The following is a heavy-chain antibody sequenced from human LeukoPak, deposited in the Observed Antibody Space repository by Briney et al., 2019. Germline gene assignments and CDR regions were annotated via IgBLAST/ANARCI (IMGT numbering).Heavy chain of an antibody. CDR1: GGSITSGSYY. J-gene: IGHJ5*02. CDR2: IYTSGGT. CDR3: ARGAHDNWFDP. D-gene: IGHD1-26*01. V-gene: IGHV4-61*02. Sequence: PSQTLSLTCTVSGGSITSGSYYWSCIRQPAGKGLEWIGRIYTSGGTNYNPSLKSRVTISVDTSKNQFSLNLNSVTAADTAVYYCARGAHDNWFDPWGQGTLVTVSS.